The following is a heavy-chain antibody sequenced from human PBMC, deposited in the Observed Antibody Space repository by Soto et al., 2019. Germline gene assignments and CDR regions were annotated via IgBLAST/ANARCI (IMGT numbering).Heavy chain of an antibody. CDR2: ISYDGSNK. V-gene: IGHV3-30-3*01. D-gene: IGHD3-22*01. CDR1: GFTFSSYA. J-gene: IGHJ4*02. Sequence: TGGSLRLSCAASGFTFSSYAMHWVRQAPGKGLEWVAVISYDGSNKYYADSVKGRFTISRDNSKNTLYLQMNSLRAEDTAVYYCARDHDSSGYPSLYFDYWGQGTLVTVSS. CDR3: ARDHDSSGYPSLYFDY.